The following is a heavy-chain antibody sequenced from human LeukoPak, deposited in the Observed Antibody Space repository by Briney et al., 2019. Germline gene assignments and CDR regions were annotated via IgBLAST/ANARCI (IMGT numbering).Heavy chain of an antibody. Sequence: ASVKVSCKASGYTVTSYGISWVRQAPGQGLEWMGWISAYNGNTNYAQKLQGRVTMTTDTSTSTAYMELRSLRSDDTAVYYCARGKVVDQYYYYGMDVWGQGTTVTVSS. CDR2: ISAYNGNT. V-gene: IGHV1-18*01. CDR1: GYTVTSYG. CDR3: ARGKVVDQYYYYGMDV. D-gene: IGHD2-15*01. J-gene: IGHJ6*02.